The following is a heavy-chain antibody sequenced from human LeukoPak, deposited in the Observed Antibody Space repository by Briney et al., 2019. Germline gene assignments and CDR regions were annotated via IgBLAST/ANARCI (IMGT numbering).Heavy chain of an antibody. J-gene: IGHJ6*02. V-gene: IGHV1-2*04. CDR3: ARATRFGYCSSTGCYGDYYYGMDV. D-gene: IGHD2-2*01. CDR1: GYTFTGYY. Sequence: ASVKVSCKASGYTFTGYYMHWVRQAPGQGLEWMGWINPNSGGTNYAQKFQGWVTMTRDTSISTAYMELSRLRSDDTAVYYCARATRFGYCSSTGCYGDYYYGMDVWGQGTTVTVSS. CDR2: INPNSGGT.